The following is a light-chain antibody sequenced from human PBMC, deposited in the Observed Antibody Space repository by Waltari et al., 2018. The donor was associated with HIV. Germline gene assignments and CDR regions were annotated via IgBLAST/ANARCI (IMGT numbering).Light chain of an antibody. V-gene: IGLV2-23*01. J-gene: IGLJ1*01. CDR3: CSYTGSSTRRPYV. Sequence: QSALTQPASVSGSPGQSITISCTGTSSDVGSYNLVSWYQQHPGKAPKVMIYEGSKRHQGVSNRFSGSKSGNTASLTISGLQAEDEADYYCCSYTGSSTRRPYVCGTGTKVTVL. CDR2: EGS. CDR1: SSDVGSYNL.